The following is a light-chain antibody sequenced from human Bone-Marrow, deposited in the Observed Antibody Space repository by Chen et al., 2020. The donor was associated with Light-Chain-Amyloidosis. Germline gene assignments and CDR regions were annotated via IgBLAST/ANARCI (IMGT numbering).Light chain of an antibody. CDR3: QQFDKGPRT. Sequence: EIVLMQYPSNLSVSQGERAILSCIASQNVNNNLAWYQQKPGQAPRLLIYGASTRATGIPARFSGAGSGTEFTLTISSMQSEDFAIYYCQQFDKGPRTFGQGTKVEIK. V-gene: IGKV3-15*01. CDR2: GAS. CDR1: QNVNNN. J-gene: IGKJ1*01.